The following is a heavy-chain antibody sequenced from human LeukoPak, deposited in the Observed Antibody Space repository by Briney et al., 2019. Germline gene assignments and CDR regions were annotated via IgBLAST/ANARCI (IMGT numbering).Heavy chain of an antibody. J-gene: IGHJ4*02. Sequence: GGSLRLSCAASGFTFSSHRMNRVRQAPGKGLEWVSSISSSSNYIYYAASVKGRFTISRDNAKKSLYPQMNSLRAEDTAVYYCARDLRNRRLGYCSSTSCYLDYWGQGTLVTVSS. CDR2: ISSSSNYI. CDR3: ARDLRNRRLGYCSSTSCYLDY. CDR1: GFTFSSHR. D-gene: IGHD2-2*01. V-gene: IGHV3-21*01.